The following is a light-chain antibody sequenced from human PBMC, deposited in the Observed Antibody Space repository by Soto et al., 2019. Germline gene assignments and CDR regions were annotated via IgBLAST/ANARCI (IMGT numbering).Light chain of an antibody. CDR3: QQANTFTVT. CDR1: QGITRW. J-gene: IGKJ5*01. Sequence: DIQMTQSPSSVSASVGDRVTITCRASQGITRWLAWYPQKPGKAPKLLIYAASSLQSGVPSRFSGSEAGTDFTLTISSLQPEDFATYYCQQANTFTVTFGQGTRLEIK. CDR2: AAS. V-gene: IGKV1-12*01.